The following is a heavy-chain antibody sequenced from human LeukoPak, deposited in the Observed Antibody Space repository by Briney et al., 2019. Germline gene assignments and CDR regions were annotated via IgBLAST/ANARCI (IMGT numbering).Heavy chain of an antibody. CDR1: GGSISSSSYY. Sequence: PSETLSLTCTVSGGSISSSSYYWGWIRQPPGKGLEWIGSIYYSGSTYYNPSLKSRVTISVDTSKNQFSLKLSSVTAADTAVYYCARDPVIAARPGGFDYWGQGTLVTVSS. J-gene: IGHJ4*02. D-gene: IGHD6-6*01. CDR2: IYYSGST. CDR3: ARDPVIAARPGGFDY. V-gene: IGHV4-39*07.